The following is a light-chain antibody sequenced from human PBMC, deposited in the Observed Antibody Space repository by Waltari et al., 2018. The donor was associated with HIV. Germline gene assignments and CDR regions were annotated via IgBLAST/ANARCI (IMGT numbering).Light chain of an antibody. V-gene: IGLV2-8*01. Sequence: QSALTQPPSASGSPGQSVTLSCTGTSSDVGGYNYLSWHQQHPGKAPKLRIDDVIQRPAVVPDRFSGSKSGNTASLTVSGLQPEDEADYYCSSHAGSKVVFGGGTRLTVL. CDR1: SSDVGGYNY. J-gene: IGLJ2*01. CDR2: DVI. CDR3: SSHAGSKVV.